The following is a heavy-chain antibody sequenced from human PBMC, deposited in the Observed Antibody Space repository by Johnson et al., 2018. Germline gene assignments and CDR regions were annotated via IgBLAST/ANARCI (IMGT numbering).Heavy chain of an antibody. V-gene: IGHV1-46*01. J-gene: IGHJ1*01. CDR1: GYSFTSYN. D-gene: IGHD3-22*01. Sequence: QVQLVESGAEVKKXGASXKVXCKTSGYSFTSYNMHWVRQAPGQGLEWMGMINPGDPNYYAQNFQGRVTMTRDPSTRTIYTELSSLRSEDTAVNYRARGFLNDSSGYYYKSAEDFQYWGLGTLITVSS. CDR2: INPGDPN. CDR3: ARGFLNDSSGYYYKSAEDFQY.